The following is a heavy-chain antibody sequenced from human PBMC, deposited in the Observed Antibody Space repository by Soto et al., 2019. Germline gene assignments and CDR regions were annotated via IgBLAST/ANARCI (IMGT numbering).Heavy chain of an antibody. CDR3: ARSDWSGYFDV. V-gene: IGHV5-51*01. CDR2: IYPGDSDT. Sequence: GESLKISCKGSGYSFTTYWIGWVRQMPGKGLEWMGIIYPGDSDTRYSPSFLGQVTISADKSISTAYLQGSRLKASDTAMYYGARSDWSGYFDVWGQGTTVTVSS. CDR1: GYSFTTYW. J-gene: IGHJ6*02. D-gene: IGHD3-3*01.